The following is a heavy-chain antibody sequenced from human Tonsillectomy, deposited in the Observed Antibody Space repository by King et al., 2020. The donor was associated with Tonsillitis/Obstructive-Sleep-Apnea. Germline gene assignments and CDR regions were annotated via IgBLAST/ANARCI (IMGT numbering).Heavy chain of an antibody. J-gene: IGHJ3*02. CDR1: RFTFSSYA. D-gene: IGHD2-15*01. CDR3: AREDGYCSGGSCYSKAFDI. V-gene: IGHV3-30*01. CDR2: ISYDGGNK. Sequence: VQLVESGGGVGQPGRSLRLSCAASRFTFSSYAMHWVRQVPGKGLEWVAVISYDGGNKYYAESVKGRFTITRDNSKNTLYRQMNSLRAEDTAVYYCAREDGYCSGGSCYSKAFDIWGQGTMVTVSS.